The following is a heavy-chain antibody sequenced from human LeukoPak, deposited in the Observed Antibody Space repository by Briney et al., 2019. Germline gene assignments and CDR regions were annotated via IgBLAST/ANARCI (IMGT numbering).Heavy chain of an antibody. Sequence: GGFLRLSCAASGFSFSNYAMHWVRQAPGKGLEWVALISDDGSDKSYADSVKGRFTISRDNSKNTLYLQMNSLRAEDTAVYYCANSLYFDARGYQVDYWGHGTLVTVSS. CDR1: GFSFSNYA. V-gene: IGHV3-30*18. CDR3: ANSLYFDARGYQVDY. CDR2: ISDDGSDK. J-gene: IGHJ4*03. D-gene: IGHD3-22*01.